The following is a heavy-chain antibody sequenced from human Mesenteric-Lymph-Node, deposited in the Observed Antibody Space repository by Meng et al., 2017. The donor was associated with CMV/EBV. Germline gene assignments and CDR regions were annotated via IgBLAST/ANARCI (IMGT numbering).Heavy chain of an antibody. CDR2: VFRRGST. Sequence: SETLSLTCAVSGYSISSGYYWGWIRQPPGKGLEWIGSVFRRGSTFYNPSLKSRVTISVDTSKNQFSLRLNSVTAADTAVYYCARVGIAVAGPGDAFDFWGQGTMVTVSS. CDR1: GYSISSGYY. J-gene: IGHJ3*01. D-gene: IGHD6-19*01. CDR3: ARVGIAVAGPGDAFDF. V-gene: IGHV4-38-2*01.